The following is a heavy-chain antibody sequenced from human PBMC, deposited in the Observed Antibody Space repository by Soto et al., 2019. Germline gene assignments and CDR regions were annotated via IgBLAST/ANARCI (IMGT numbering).Heavy chain of an antibody. D-gene: IGHD3-10*01. CDR1: GFTFSSYG. CDR2: IWYDGSNK. CDR3: AREYGSGMDV. V-gene: IGHV3-33*01. J-gene: IGHJ6*02. Sequence: ESGGGVVQPGRSLRLSCAASGFTFSSYGMHWVRQAPGKGLERVAVIWYDGSNKYYADSVKGRFTISRDNSKNTLYLQMNSLRAEDTAVYYCAREYGSGMDVWGQGTTVTVSS.